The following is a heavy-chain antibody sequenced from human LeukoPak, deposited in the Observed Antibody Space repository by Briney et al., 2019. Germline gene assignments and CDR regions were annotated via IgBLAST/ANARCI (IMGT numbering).Heavy chain of an antibody. CDR3: ARESRITMARGVMHYYYGMDV. J-gene: IGHJ6*02. CDR1: GGSISSYY. D-gene: IGHD3-10*01. Sequence: SETLSLTCTVSGGSISSYYWSWIRQPPGKGLEWIGYIYYSGSTNYNPSLKSRVTISVDTSKNQFSLKLSSVTAADTAVYYCARESRITMARGVMHYYYGMDVWGQGTTVTVSS. V-gene: IGHV4-59*01. CDR2: IYYSGST.